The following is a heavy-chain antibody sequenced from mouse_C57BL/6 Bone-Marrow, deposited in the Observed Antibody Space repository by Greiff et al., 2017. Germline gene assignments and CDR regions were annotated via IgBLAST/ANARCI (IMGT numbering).Heavy chain of an antibody. CDR3: ARLNWFYARDY. V-gene: IGHV5-17*01. Sequence: EVQLVESGGGLVKPGGSLKLSCAASGFTFSDYGMHWVRQAPEKGLEWVAYISSGSSTIYYADTVKGRFTISRDNTKNTLFLQMTSLMSEDTAMYYCARLNWFYARDYWGQGTSVTVSS. CDR1: GFTFSDYG. J-gene: IGHJ4*01. CDR2: ISSGSSTI. D-gene: IGHD1-3*01.